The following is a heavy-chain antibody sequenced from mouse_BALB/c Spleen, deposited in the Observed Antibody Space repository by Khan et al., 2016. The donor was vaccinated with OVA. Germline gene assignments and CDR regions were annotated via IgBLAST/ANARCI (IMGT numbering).Heavy chain of an antibody. D-gene: IGHD2-3*01. V-gene: IGHV1S137*01. J-gene: IGHJ3*01. CDR2: ISTDYGDA. CDR3: ARDGRFAS. CDR1: GYTFTDYA. Sequence: VQLQESGAELVRPGVSVKISCKGSGYTFTDYAMHWVKQSHAKSLEWIGVISTDYGDADYNQKFQGKATMTVDKSSSTAYMELAILASDDSAIYDYARDGRFASWGQGTLVTVSA.